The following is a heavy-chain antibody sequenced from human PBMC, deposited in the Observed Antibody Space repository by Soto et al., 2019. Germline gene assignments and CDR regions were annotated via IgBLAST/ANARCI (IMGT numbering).Heavy chain of an antibody. D-gene: IGHD3-9*01. CDR1: GFSLTNTGVT. Sequence: ESGPTLVNPNRTLTLTCTFSGFSLTNTGVTVGWIRQPPGKALECLALMYLNDDRRYRPSLRNRLTIAKDTSKNRVVLTLANVGPVDTATYFCAHSHFEILTGPFDSWGRGTRVTVSS. CDR3: AHSHFEILTGPFDS. V-gene: IGHV2-5*01. CDR2: MYLNDDR. J-gene: IGHJ5*01.